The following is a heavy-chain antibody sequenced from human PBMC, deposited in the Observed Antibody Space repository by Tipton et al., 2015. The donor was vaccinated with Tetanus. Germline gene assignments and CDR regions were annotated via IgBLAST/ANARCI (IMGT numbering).Heavy chain of an antibody. D-gene: IGHD1-14*01. V-gene: IGHV4-30-4*01. CDR1: GGSISSGDYQ. CDR2: IYYTGTT. Sequence: TLSLTCTVSGGSISSGDYQWNWVRQPPGKGLELIGKIYYTGTTDYNPSLKSRLTISVDTSMNQFSLRLSSVAAADTAVYYCARGSGTLRRYFDLWGRGTPVTVSS. J-gene: IGHJ2*01. CDR3: ARGSGTLRRYFDL.